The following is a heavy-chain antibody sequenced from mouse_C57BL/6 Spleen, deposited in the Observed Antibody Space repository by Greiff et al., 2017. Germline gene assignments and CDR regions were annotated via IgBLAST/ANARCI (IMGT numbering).Heavy chain of an antibody. D-gene: IGHD2-12*01. J-gene: IGHJ3*01. CDR2: INPNYGTT. V-gene: IGHV1-39*01. CDR3: ARRGLYDSAWFAY. CDR1: GYSFTDYN. Sequence: HVKQSGPELVKPGASVKISCKASGYSFTDYNMNWVKQSNGKSLEWIGVINPNYGTTSYNQKFKGKATLTVDQSSSTAYMQLNSLTSEDSAVYYCARRGLYDSAWFAYWGQGTLVTVSA.